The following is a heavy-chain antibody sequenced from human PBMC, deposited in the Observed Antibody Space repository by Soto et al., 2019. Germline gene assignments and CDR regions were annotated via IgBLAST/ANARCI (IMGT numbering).Heavy chain of an antibody. CDR2: ITSSGAA. V-gene: IGHV3-23*01. CDR3: AQGESSVSARDFDP. D-gene: IGHD3-22*01. Sequence: DVQLLESGGDLAQPGGSLRLSCEASGFTFNNYAIAWVRQAPGKGLEWVSGITSSGAAYYADSVKGRFTISRDNSKNTLYLQMNSLRAEDTAVYYCAQGESSVSARDFDPWGQGTLVTVSS. CDR1: GFTFNNYA. J-gene: IGHJ5*02.